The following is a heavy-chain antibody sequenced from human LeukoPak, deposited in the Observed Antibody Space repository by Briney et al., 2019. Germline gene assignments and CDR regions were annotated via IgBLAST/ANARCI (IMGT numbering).Heavy chain of an antibody. V-gene: IGHV3-74*01. D-gene: IGHD3-22*01. Sequence: PGGSLRLSCAASGFTFSSHWMHWVRQAPGKGLVWVSHINSDGSTTNYADSVKGRFTISRDNAKNTLYLQMNSLRAEDTAVYYCARSSGYDDYWGQGTLVTVSS. CDR3: ARSSGYDDY. J-gene: IGHJ4*02. CDR1: GFTFSSHW. CDR2: INSDGSTT.